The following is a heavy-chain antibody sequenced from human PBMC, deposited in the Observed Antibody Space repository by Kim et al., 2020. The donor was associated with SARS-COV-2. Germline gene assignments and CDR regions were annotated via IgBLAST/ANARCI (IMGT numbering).Heavy chain of an antibody. D-gene: IGHD2-2*01. V-gene: IGHV1-69*13. CDR3: ARGPSRRLGYCSSTSCRNTYYYYGMDV. J-gene: IGHJ6*02. CDR2: IIPIFGTA. Sequence: SVKVSCKASGGTFSSYAISWVRQAPGQGLEWMGGIIPIFGTANYAQKFQGRVTITADESTSTAYMELSSLRSEDTAVYYCARGPSRRLGYCSSTSCRNTYYYYGMDVWGQGTTVTVSS. CDR1: GGTFSSYA.